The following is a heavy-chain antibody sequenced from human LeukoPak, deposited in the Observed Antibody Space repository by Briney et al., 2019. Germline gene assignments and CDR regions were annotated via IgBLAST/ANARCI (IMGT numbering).Heavy chain of an antibody. CDR2: IKSKTDGGTT. V-gene: IGHV3-15*01. CDR3: TTDSIVVVPAAIWDYYGMDV. D-gene: IGHD2-2*01. J-gene: IGHJ6*02. Sequence: GGSLRLSRAASGFTFSNAWMSWVRQAPGKGLEWVGRIKSKTDGGTTDYAAPVKGRFTISRDDSKNTLYLQMNSLKTEDTAVYYCTTDSIVVVPAAIWDYYGMDVWGQGTTVTVSS. CDR1: GFTFSNAW.